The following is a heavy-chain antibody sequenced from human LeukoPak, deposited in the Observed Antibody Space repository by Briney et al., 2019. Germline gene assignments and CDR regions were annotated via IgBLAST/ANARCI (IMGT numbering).Heavy chain of an antibody. V-gene: IGHV3-23*01. Sequence: GGSLRLSCATSGFIFSHHGMNWVRQAPGKGLEWVSGIRADAVTTYYADSVKGRFIISRDNSKNTLYLQMNSLRAEDTAVYYCAKEARRRYFDWLLYGVFDYWGQGTLVTVSS. D-gene: IGHD3-9*01. CDR1: GFIFSHHG. J-gene: IGHJ4*02. CDR3: AKEARRRYFDWLLYGVFDY. CDR2: IRADAVTT.